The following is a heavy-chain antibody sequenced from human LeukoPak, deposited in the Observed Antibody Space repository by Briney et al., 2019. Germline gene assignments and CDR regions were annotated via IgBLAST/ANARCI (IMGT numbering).Heavy chain of an antibody. CDR1: GGSISSSSYY. J-gene: IGHJ4*02. CDR2: IYYSGST. CDR3: ARQALGYCSGGSCRTRYFDY. Sequence: SETLSLTCTVSGGSISSSSYYWGWIRQPPGKGLEWVGSIYYSGSTYYNPSLKSRVTISVDTSKNQFSLKLSSVTAADTAVYYCARQALGYCSGGSCRTRYFDYWGQGTLVTVSS. V-gene: IGHV4-39*01. D-gene: IGHD2-15*01.